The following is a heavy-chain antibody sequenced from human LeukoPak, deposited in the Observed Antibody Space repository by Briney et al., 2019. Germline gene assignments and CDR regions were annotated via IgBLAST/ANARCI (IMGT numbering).Heavy chain of an antibody. V-gene: IGHV3-48*02. CDR1: GFTFSSYS. CDR3: ARGFWSGYSFDY. D-gene: IGHD3-3*01. J-gene: IGHJ4*02. CDR2: ISSSSSTI. Sequence: GGSLRLSCAVSGFTFSSYSMNWVRQAPGPGMGLVSYISSSSSTIYYADSVKGRFTITRDNAKNSLYLQMTSLRDEDTAVYYCARGFWSGYSFDYWGQGTLATVSS.